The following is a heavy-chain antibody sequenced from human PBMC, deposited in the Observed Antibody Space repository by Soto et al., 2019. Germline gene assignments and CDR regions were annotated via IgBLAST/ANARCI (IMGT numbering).Heavy chain of an antibody. D-gene: IGHD6-13*01. CDR1: GFTFSSYA. V-gene: IGHV3-30-3*01. Sequence: GGSLRLSCAASGFTFSSYAMHWVRQAPGKGLEWVAVISYDGSNKYYADSVKGRFTISRDNSKNTLYLQMNSLRAEDTAVYYCARRGQQLVLDYWGQGTLVTVSS. CDR2: ISYDGSNK. CDR3: ARRGQQLVLDY. J-gene: IGHJ4*02.